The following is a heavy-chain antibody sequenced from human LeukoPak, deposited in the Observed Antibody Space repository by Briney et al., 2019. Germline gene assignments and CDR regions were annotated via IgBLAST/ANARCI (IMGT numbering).Heavy chain of an antibody. Sequence: GGSLRLSCAASGFTVSSNYMSWVRQAPGKGLEWVSVIYSGGSTYYADSVKGRFTISRGNSKNTLYLQMNSLRAEDTAVYYCAREGRDYDSSGANFDYWGQGTLVTVSS. D-gene: IGHD3-22*01. V-gene: IGHV3-53*01. CDR1: GFTVSSNY. CDR3: AREGRDYDSSGANFDY. CDR2: IYSGGST. J-gene: IGHJ4*02.